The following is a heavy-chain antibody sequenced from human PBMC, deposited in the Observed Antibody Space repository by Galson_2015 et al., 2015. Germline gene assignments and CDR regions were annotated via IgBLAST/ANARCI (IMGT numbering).Heavy chain of an antibody. V-gene: IGHV1-3*01. J-gene: IGHJ3*02. CDR1: GYTFTSYA. Sequence: SVKVSCKASGYTFTSYAMHWVRQAPGQRLEWMGWINAGNGNTKYSQKFQGRVTITRDTSASTAYMELSSLRSEDTAVYYCARGTGWCMLCLLDAFDIWGQGTMVTVSS. CDR2: INAGNGNT. CDR3: ARGTGWCMLCLLDAFDI. D-gene: IGHD2-8*02.